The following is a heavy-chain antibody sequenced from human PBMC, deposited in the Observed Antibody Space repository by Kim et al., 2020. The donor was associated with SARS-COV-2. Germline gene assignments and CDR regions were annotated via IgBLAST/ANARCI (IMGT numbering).Heavy chain of an antibody. Sequence: SETLSLTCTVSGGSISSYYWSWIRQPPGKGLEWIGYIYYSGSTNYNPSLKSRVTISVDTSKNQFSLKLSSVTAADTAVYYCASSPPPNYYDSSGYYPGLAVYWGQGTLVTVSS. CDR2: IYYSGST. CDR1: GGSISSYY. J-gene: IGHJ4*02. D-gene: IGHD3-22*01. V-gene: IGHV4-59*08. CDR3: ASSPPPNYYDSSGYYPGLAVY.